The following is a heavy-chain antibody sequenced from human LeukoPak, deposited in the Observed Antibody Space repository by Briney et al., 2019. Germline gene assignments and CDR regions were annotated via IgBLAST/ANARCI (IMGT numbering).Heavy chain of an antibody. Sequence: SETLSLTCTVSGGSISSYYWSRIRQPAGKGLEWIGRIYTSGSTNYNPSLKSRVTMSVDTSKNQFSLKLSSVTAADTAVYYCARGGLLWFGELLYHYGMDVWGQGTTVTVSS. CDR2: IYTSGST. J-gene: IGHJ6*02. V-gene: IGHV4-4*07. D-gene: IGHD3-10*01. CDR3: ARGGLLWFGELLYHYGMDV. CDR1: GGSISSYY.